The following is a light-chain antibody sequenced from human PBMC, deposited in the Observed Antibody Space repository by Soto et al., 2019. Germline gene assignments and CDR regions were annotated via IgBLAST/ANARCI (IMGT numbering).Light chain of an antibody. CDR2: DVT. CDR1: SSDVGGYNY. Sequence: QSALTQPASVSGSPGQSITISCTGTSSDVGGYNYVSWYQQHPGKAPKLMISDVTNRPSGVSDRFSGSKSGNMASLTISSLQAEDEADYYCCSYTSGSTRYVFGTGTKLTVL. CDR3: CSYTSGSTRYV. J-gene: IGLJ1*01. V-gene: IGLV2-14*01.